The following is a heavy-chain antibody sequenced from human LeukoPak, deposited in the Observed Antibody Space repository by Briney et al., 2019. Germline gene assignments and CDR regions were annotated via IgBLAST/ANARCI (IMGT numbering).Heavy chain of an antibody. CDR1: GFTFSSYA. Sequence: GGSLRLSCAAPGFTFSSYAMSWVRQAPGKGLEWGSAISGSGGSTYYADSVKGRFTISRDNSKNTLYLQMNSLRAEDTAVYYCAKGESGSSSWYFSYYFDYWGQGTLVTVSS. CDR2: ISGSGGST. D-gene: IGHD6-13*01. J-gene: IGHJ4*02. CDR3: AKGESGSSSWYFSYYFDY. V-gene: IGHV3-23*01.